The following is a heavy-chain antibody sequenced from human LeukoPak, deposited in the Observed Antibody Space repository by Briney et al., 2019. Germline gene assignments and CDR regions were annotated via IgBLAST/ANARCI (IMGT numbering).Heavy chain of an antibody. Sequence: ASVKVSCKASGYTFSNYAISWVRHAPGQGLEWMGWISVHNGNTKYAQKLQGRVTMTRDTSTSTAYMELSSLRSEDTAVYYCARGFSTIFGVVIPPDVWGKGTTVTVSS. V-gene: IGHV1-18*01. CDR1: GYTFSNYA. CDR2: ISVHNGNT. D-gene: IGHD3-3*01. J-gene: IGHJ6*04. CDR3: ARGFSTIFGVVIPPDV.